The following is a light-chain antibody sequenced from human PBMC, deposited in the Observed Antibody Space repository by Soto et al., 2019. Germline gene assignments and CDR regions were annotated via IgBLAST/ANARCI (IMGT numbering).Light chain of an antibody. CDR2: DAS. CDR1: QSVSSSY. V-gene: IGKV3-20*01. J-gene: IGKJ2*01. Sequence: EMVLTQSPGTLSLSPGERATLSCRASQSVSSSYFAWYQQKPGQTPRLLIYDASSRATGIPDRFSGSGSGTDFTLTISRLEPEDFPVYYCQPYGSSPYTFGQGTKLEIK. CDR3: QPYGSSPYT.